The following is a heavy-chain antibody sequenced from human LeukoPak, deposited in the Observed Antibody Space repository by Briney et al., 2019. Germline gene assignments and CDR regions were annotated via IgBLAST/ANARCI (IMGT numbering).Heavy chain of an antibody. CDR3: AKSGGQ. V-gene: IGHV3-23*01. CDR2: ISTGGGST. D-gene: IGHD2-15*01. CDR1: GFTFSSYE. J-gene: IGHJ4*02. Sequence: GGSLRLSCAASGFTFSSYEMNWVRQAPGKGLEWVSTISTGGGSTYYADSVKGRFTISRDNSKSTLYLQINGLRGDDTAVYYCAKSGGQWGQGTLVTVSS.